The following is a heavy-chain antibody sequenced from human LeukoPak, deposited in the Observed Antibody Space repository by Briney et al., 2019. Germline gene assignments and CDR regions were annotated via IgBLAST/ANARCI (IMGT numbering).Heavy chain of an antibody. D-gene: IGHD2-15*01. CDR2: ISSSGSTI. Sequence: GGSLRLSCAASGFTFSDYYTSWIRQAPGKGLEWVSYISSSGSTIYYADSVKGRFTISRDNAKNSLYLQMNSLRAEDTAVYYCARDRYCSGGSCYDSVAGPIDYWGQGTLVTVSS. CDR3: ARDRYCSGGSCYDSVAGPIDY. V-gene: IGHV3-11*01. J-gene: IGHJ4*02. CDR1: GFTFSDYY.